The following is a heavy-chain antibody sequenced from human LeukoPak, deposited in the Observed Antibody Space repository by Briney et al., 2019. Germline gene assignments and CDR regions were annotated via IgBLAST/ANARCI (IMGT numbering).Heavy chain of an antibody. V-gene: IGHV3-23*01. CDR3: AVLWSGYYTYYYYYYMDV. D-gene: IGHD3-3*01. CDR1: GFTFSSYA. CDR2: ISGSGGST. J-gene: IGHJ6*03. Sequence: GGSLRLSCAASGFTFSSYAMSWVRQAPGKGLEWVSAISGSGGSTYYADSVKGRFTISRDNSKNTLYLQMNSLRAEDTAVYYCAVLWSGYYTYYYYYYMDVWGKGTTVTVSS.